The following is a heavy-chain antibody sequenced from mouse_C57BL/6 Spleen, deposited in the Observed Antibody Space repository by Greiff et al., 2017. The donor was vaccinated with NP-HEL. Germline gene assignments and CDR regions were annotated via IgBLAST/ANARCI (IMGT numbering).Heavy chain of an antibody. J-gene: IGHJ2*01. CDR2: ISDGGSYT. V-gene: IGHV5-4*01. CDR3: ARDANWDKVGFDY. Sequence: EVNVVESGGGLVKPGGSLKLSCAASGFTFSSYAMSWVRQTPEKRLEWVATISDGGSYTYYPDNVKGRFTISRDNAKNNLYLQMSHLKSEDTAMYYCARDANWDKVGFDYWGQGTTLTVSS. CDR1: GFTFSSYA. D-gene: IGHD4-1*02.